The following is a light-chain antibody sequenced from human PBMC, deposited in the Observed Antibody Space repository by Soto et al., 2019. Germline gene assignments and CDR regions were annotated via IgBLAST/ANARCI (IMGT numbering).Light chain of an antibody. J-gene: IGKJ1*01. CDR1: QTITRS. CDR3: QHYQTFPWG. CDR2: TAS. Sequence: DIQMTQSPSTLSASVGERVTITCRASQTITRSLAWYQQKPVKAPRLLIYTASTLESGFQSRFSRSGSGTEFTLTIAGLQPDDFATYYCQHYQTFPWGFSQGTNVESK. V-gene: IGKV1-5*03.